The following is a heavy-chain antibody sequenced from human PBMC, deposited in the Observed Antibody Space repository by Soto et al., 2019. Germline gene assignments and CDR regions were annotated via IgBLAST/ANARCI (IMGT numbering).Heavy chain of an antibody. D-gene: IGHD1-26*01. CDR3: ARDNRVGATNFDY. CDR1: GGSISSSNW. J-gene: IGHJ4*02. CDR2: IYHSGST. Sequence: SETLSLTCAVSGGSISSSNWWSWVRQPPGKGLEWIGEIYHSGSTNYNPCLKSRVTISVDKSKNQFSLKRSSVTAADTAVYYCARDNRVGATNFDYWGQGTLVTVSS. V-gene: IGHV4-4*02.